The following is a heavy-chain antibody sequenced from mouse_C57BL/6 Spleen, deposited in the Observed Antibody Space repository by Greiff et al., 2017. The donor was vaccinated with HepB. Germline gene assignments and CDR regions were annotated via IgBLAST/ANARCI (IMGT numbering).Heavy chain of an antibody. Sequence: QVQLQQPGAELVKPGASVKLSCKASGYTFTSYWMHWVKQRPGRGLEWIGRIDPNSGGTKYNEKFKSKATLTVDKPSSTAYMQISSLTSEDSAVYYCARASRVSNYYAMDYWGQGTSVTVSS. CDR1: GYTFTSYW. CDR2: IDPNSGGT. D-gene: IGHD2-5*01. V-gene: IGHV1-72*01. CDR3: ARASRVSNYYAMDY. J-gene: IGHJ4*01.